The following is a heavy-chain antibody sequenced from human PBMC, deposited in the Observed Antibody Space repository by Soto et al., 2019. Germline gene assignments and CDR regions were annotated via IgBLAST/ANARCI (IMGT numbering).Heavy chain of an antibody. V-gene: IGHV4-39*01. Sequence: KTSETLSLTCTVSGESISSSSYYRGWIRQPPGKGLEWIGSIYYSGRTYYNPSFKSRVTISIDTSKNQFSLKLSSVTATDTAVYYCARQRTTVVTQAYFDHWGQGALVTVSS. CDR1: GESISSSSYY. D-gene: IGHD2-21*02. CDR2: IYYSGRT. J-gene: IGHJ4*02. CDR3: ARQRTTVVTQAYFDH.